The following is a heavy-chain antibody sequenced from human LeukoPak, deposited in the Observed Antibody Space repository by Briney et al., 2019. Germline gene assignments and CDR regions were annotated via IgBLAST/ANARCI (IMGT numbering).Heavy chain of an antibody. D-gene: IGHD3-22*01. CDR3: ASSPYYYDSSGYWS. J-gene: IGHJ4*02. CDR1: GGTFSSYT. CDR2: IIPILGIA. Sequence: SVKVSCKASGGTFSSYTISWVRQAPGQGLEWMGRIIPILGIANYAQKSQGRVTITADKSTSTAYMELSSPRSEDTAVYYCASSPYYYDSSGYWSWGQGTLVTVSS. V-gene: IGHV1-69*02.